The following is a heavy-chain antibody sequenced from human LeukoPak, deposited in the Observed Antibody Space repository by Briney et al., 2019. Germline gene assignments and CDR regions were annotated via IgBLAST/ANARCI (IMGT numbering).Heavy chain of an antibody. V-gene: IGHV4-4*07. CDR3: ARAQAGTFSRFDP. CDR1: GGSISCYY. CDR2: IYGSGGT. J-gene: IGHJ5*02. D-gene: IGHD1-1*01. Sequence: SETLSLTCSVSGGSISCYYWSWIRQPAGKGLEGIGRIYGSGGTNYNPSLKSRVTMSVDTSKSQLSLKLSSLTAAATAVYYCARAQAGTFSRFDPWGQGTLVTVSS.